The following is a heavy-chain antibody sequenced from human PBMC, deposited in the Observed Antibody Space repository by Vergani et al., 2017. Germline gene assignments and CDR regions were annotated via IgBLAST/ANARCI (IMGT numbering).Heavy chain of an antibody. V-gene: IGHV4-59*08. CDR1: GGSISSYY. CDR2: IYYSGST. J-gene: IGHJ6*02. CDR3: ARHIAAAGLYHYYGMDV. Sequence: QVQLQESGPGLVKPSETLSLTCTVSGGSISSYYWSWIRQPPGKGLEWIGYIYYSGSTNYNPSLKSRVTISVDTSKNQFSLKLSSVTAADTAVYYCARHIAAAGLYHYYGMDVWGQGTTVTVSS. D-gene: IGHD6-13*01.